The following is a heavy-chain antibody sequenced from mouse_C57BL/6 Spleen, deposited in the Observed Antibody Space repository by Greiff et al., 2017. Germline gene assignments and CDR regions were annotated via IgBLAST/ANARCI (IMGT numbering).Heavy chain of an antibody. J-gene: IGHJ1*03. D-gene: IGHD1-1*01. CDR3: TPYYYGSSGYFDV. V-gene: IGHV14-1*01. CDR1: GFNIKDYY. CDR2: IDPEDGDT. Sequence: VQLQQSGAELVRPGASVKLSCTASGFNIKDYYMHWVKQRPEQGLEWIGRIDPEDGDTEYAPKFQGKATMTADTSSNTAYLQLSSLTSEDTAVYYCTPYYYGSSGYFDVGGTGTTVTVSS.